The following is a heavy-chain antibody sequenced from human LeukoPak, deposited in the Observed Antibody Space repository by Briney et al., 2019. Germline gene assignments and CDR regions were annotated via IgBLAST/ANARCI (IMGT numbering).Heavy chain of an antibody. Sequence: GASVKVSCKASGYTFTSYGISWVRQAPGQGLEWMGWISAYSGNTNYAQKLQGRVTMTTDTSTSTAYMELRSLRSDDTAVYYCARDNSVGETAWWFDPWGQGTLVTVSS. D-gene: IGHD1-26*01. CDR1: GYTFTSYG. V-gene: IGHV1-18*01. J-gene: IGHJ5*02. CDR3: ARDNSVGETAWWFDP. CDR2: ISAYSGNT.